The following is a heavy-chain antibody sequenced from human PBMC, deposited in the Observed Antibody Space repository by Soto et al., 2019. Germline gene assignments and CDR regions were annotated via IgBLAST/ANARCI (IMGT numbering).Heavy chain of an antibody. D-gene: IGHD2-2*01. CDR3: AKDLVPLDCSSTSCYFDY. Sequence: EVQLLESGGGLVQPGGSLRLSCAASGFTFSSYAMSWVRQAPGKGLEWVSAIRGSGGSTYYADSVKGRFTISRDNSKNTLYLQMNSLRAEDTAVYYCAKDLVPLDCSSTSCYFDYWGQGTLVTVSS. V-gene: IGHV3-23*01. CDR1: GFTFSSYA. J-gene: IGHJ4*02. CDR2: IRGSGGST.